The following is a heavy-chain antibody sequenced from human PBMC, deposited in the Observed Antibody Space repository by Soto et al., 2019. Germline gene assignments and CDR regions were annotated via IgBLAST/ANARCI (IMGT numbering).Heavy chain of an antibody. CDR3: GEPRLIPSLLLYCLDH. Sequence: QVQLVESGGGVVQPGRSLRLSCAASGFTFSSYGMHWVRQAPGKGLEWVAVISYDGSNKYYADTVKGRFTISREDSKNSLYHTMTSLRAEDTAVYYGGEPRLIPSLLLYCLDHWGQGTLVTVSS. CDR1: GFTFSSYG. J-gene: IGHJ4*02. V-gene: IGHV3-30*18. CDR2: ISYDGSNK. D-gene: IGHD2-21*01.